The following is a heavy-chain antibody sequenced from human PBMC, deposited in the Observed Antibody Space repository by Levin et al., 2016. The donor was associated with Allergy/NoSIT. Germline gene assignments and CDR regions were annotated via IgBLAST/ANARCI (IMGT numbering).Heavy chain of an antibody. D-gene: IGHD1-14*01. J-gene: IGHJ4*02. CDR2: INADGGRT. V-gene: IGHV3-74*01. CDR3: AGGRTRDY. Sequence: WIRQPPGKGLVWVSRINADGGRTNYADSVKGRFTISRDNAKNTLYLQMNSLRAEDTAMYYCAGGRTRDYWGQGTLVTVSS.